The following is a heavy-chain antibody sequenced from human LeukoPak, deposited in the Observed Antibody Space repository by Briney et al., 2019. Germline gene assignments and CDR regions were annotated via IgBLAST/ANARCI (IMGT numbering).Heavy chain of an antibody. CDR2: IIPIFGTA. CDR3: ARGVAAGYDY. J-gene: IGHJ4*02. CDR1: GGTFSSYA. Sequence: ASVKVSCKASGGTFSSYAISWVRQAPGQGLEWMGGIIPIFGTANYAQKFQGRVTITTDESTSTAYMELSSLRSEDTAIYYCARGVAAGYDYWGQGTLVTVSS. V-gene: IGHV1-69*05. D-gene: IGHD6-13*01.